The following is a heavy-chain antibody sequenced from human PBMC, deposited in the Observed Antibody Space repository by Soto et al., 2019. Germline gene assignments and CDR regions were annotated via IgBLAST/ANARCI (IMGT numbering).Heavy chain of an antibody. V-gene: IGHV6-1*01. J-gene: IGHJ6*02. CDR3: AGWLQLQQYYYYGMDV. CDR1: GDSVSSNSAA. Sequence: SQTLSLTCAISGDSVSSNSAAWNWIRQSPSRGLEWLGRTYYRSKWYNDYAVSVKSRITINPDTSKNQFSLKLSSVTAADTAVYYCAGWLQLQQYYYYGMDVWGQGTTVTVSS. D-gene: IGHD5-18*01. CDR2: TYYRSKWYN.